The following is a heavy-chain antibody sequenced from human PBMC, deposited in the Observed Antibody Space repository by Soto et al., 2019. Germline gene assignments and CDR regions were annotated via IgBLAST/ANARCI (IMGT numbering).Heavy chain of an antibody. J-gene: IGHJ4*02. V-gene: IGHV1-69*19. CDR2: ISPMFGAA. CDR3: AREVQVHTPAFAY. Sequence: QVQLVQSGAEMKKPGSSVKVSCQSSGGTFNTYAMNWVRQAPGQGPEWMGDISPMFGAANYAPKFQGRVTSTADASTGTSYMQLSSLTSEDTALHFGAREVQVHTPAFAYWGQGTLVTVSS. D-gene: IGHD3-10*01. CDR1: GGTFNTYA.